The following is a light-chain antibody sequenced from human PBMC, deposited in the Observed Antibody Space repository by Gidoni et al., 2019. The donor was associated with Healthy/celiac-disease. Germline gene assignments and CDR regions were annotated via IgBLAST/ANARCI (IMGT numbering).Light chain of an antibody. CDR1: SSDVGGYNY. CDR2: EVS. J-gene: IGLJ2*01. Sequence: QSALTQPPSASGSPGPSVTISCTGTSSDVGGYNYVSWYQQHPGKAPKLMIYEVSKRPSGVPDRFSGSKSGNTASLTVSGLQAEDEADYYCSSYAGSNKVVFGGGTKLTVL. V-gene: IGLV2-8*01. CDR3: SSYAGSNKVV.